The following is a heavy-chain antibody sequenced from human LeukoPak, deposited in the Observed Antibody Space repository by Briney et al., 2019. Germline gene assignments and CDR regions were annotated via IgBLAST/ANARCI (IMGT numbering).Heavy chain of an antibody. CDR1: GGSISSHY. Sequence: SETLSLTCTVSGGSISSHYWSWIRQPPGKGLEWIGYIYYSGSTNYNPSLKSRVTISVDTSKNQFSLKLSSVTAADTAVYYCARAYRVVIDYYMDAWGKGTTVTVSS. CDR2: IYYSGST. CDR3: ARAYRVVIDYYMDA. D-gene: IGHD3-3*01. J-gene: IGHJ6*03. V-gene: IGHV4-59*11.